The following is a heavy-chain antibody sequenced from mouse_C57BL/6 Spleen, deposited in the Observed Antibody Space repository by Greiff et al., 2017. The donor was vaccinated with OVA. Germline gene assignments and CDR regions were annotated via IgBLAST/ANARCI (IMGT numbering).Heavy chain of an antibody. D-gene: IGHD2-10*02. CDR2: IYPGDGDT. CDR3: ARPYGNYVGGWYFDV. CDR1: GYTFTSYW. J-gene: IGHJ1*03. Sequence: QVQLQQPGTELVKPGASVKLSCKASGYTFTSYWMHWVKQRPGQGLEWIGRIYPGDGDTNYNGKFKGKATLTADKSSSTAYMQLSSLTSEDAAVYFCARPYGNYVGGWYFDVWGTGTTVTVSS. V-gene: IGHV1-53*01.